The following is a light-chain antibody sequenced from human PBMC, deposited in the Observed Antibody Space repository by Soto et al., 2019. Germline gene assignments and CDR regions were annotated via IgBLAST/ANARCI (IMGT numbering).Light chain of an antibody. CDR2: GAS. J-gene: IGKJ5*01. CDR3: QQYGGTPPIT. CDR1: QTVSSNF. V-gene: IGKV3-20*01. Sequence: IVLTQSPGTLSLSPGERATLSCRASQTVSSNFLAWYQEKPGQGPRLLIYGASTRATGIPDRFSGSGSGTDFTLTISRLDPEDFAVYYCQQYGGTPPITFGQGTRLEIK.